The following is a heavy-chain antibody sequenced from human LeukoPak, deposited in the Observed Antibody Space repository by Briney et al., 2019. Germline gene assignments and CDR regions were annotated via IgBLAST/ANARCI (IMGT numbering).Heavy chain of an antibody. V-gene: IGHV3-23*01. J-gene: IGHJ4*02. CDR1: GFTFSSYA. CDR3: ARSNTAMVFLDY. Sequence: PGGSLRLSCGASGFTFSSYAMAWVRQAPGKGLEWVSAIRGTGSSTYYADSVKGRFTISRDNSKNTLYLQMNSLRAEDTAVYYCARSNTAMVFLDYWGQGTLVTVSS. D-gene: IGHD5-18*01. CDR2: IRGTGSST.